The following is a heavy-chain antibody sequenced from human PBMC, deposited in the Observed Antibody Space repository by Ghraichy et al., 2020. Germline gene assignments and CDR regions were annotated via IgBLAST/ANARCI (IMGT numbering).Heavy chain of an antibody. CDR3: APTPSSVIVGATLLHY. CDR1: GFTFSSYA. Sequence: GGSLRLSCAASGFTFSSYAMSWVRQAPGKGLEWVSAISGSGGSTYYADSVKGRFTISRDNSKNTLYLQMNSLRAEDTAVYYCAPTPSSVIVGATLLHYWGQGTLVTVSS. J-gene: IGHJ4*02. D-gene: IGHD1-26*01. V-gene: IGHV3-23*01. CDR2: ISGSGGST.